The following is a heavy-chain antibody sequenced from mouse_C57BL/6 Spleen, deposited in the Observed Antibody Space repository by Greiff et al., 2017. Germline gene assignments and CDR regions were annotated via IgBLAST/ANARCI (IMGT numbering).Heavy chain of an antibody. Sequence: EVQLQQSGAELVRPGASVKLSCTASGFNIKDDYMNWVKQRPEQGLEWIGWIDPENGDTEYASKFQGKATITADTSSNTAYLQLSSLTSEDTAVDYCTSLLPVYAMDYWGQGTSVTVSS. V-gene: IGHV14-4*01. CDR3: TSLLPVYAMDY. CDR2: IDPENGDT. D-gene: IGHD1-2*01. CDR1: GFNIKDDY. J-gene: IGHJ4*01.